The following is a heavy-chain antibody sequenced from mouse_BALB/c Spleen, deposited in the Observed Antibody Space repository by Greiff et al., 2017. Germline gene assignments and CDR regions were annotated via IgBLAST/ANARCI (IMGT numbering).Heavy chain of an antibody. CDR1: GFTFSSYT. V-gene: IGHV5-9*03. J-gene: IGHJ4*01. CDR2: ISSGGGNT. CDR3: ASSGGNYENAMDY. Sequence: EVKLMESGGGLVKPGGSLKLSCAASGFTFSSYTMSWVRQTPEKRLEWVATISSGGGNTYYPDSVKGRFTISRDNAKNNLYLQMSSLRSEDTALYYCASSGGNYENAMDYWGQGTSVTVSS. D-gene: IGHD2-1*01.